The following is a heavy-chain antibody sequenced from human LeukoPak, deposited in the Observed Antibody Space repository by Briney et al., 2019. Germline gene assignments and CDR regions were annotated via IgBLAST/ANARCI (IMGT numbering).Heavy chain of an antibody. CDR2: ISWNSGSI. CDR3: ARALWFGELLSSPYFDY. D-gene: IGHD3-10*01. J-gene: IGHJ4*02. CDR1: GFTFDDYA. V-gene: IGHV3-9*01. Sequence: GGSLRLSCAASGFTFDDYAMHWVRQAPGKGLEWVSGISWNSGSIGYADSVKGRFTISRDNAKNSLYLQMNSLRAEDTAVYYCARALWFGELLSSPYFDYWGQGTLVTVSS.